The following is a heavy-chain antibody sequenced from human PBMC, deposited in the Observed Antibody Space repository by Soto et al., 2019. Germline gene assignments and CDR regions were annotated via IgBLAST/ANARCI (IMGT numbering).Heavy chain of an antibody. V-gene: IGHV3-30*03. D-gene: IGHD1-26*01. CDR3: ARDEAFSAPYYLDY. CDR2: ISNDGDYK. Sequence: VQLVESGGGVVQPGRSLRLSCVASEFTFSSHLMHWVRQAPGKGSEWVAFISNDGDYKNYADSVKGRFTISRDNSKDTVYLEIHSLRPEDTALYHCARDEAFSAPYYLDYWGQGTLVIVS. CDR1: EFTFSSHL. J-gene: IGHJ4*02.